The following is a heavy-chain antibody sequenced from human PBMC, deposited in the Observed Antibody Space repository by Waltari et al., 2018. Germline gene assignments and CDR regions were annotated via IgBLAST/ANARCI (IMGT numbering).Heavy chain of an antibody. Sequence: QVQLQESGPGLVKPSETLSLTCAVSGYSISSGYYWGWIRQPPGKGLEWIGSIYHSGGTYYNPSLKSRVTISVDTSKNQFSLKLSSVTAADTAVYYCARDRRLQAYRWFDPWGQGTLVTVSS. V-gene: IGHV4-38-2*02. CDR3: ARDRRLQAYRWFDP. J-gene: IGHJ5*02. CDR1: GYSISSGYY. CDR2: IYHSGGT. D-gene: IGHD4-4*01.